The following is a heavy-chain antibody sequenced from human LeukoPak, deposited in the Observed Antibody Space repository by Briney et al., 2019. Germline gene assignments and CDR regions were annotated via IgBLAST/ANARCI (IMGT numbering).Heavy chain of an antibody. J-gene: IGHJ6*04. D-gene: IGHD3-10*01. CDR1: GYTFTSYA. CDR2: INTNTGNP. Sequence: ASVKVSCKASGYTFTSYAMNWVRQAPGQGLEWMGWINTNTGNPTYAQGFTGRFVFSLDTSVSTAYLQICSLKAEDTAVYYCAREGLWFGGLLSRYYYGMDVWGKGTTVTVSS. CDR3: AREGLWFGGLLSRYYYGMDV. V-gene: IGHV7-4-1*01.